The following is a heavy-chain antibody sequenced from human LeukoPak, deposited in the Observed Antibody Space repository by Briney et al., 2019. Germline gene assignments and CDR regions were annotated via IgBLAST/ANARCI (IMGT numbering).Heavy chain of an antibody. CDR3: ARDLNYDYVWGSHNWFDP. J-gene: IGHJ5*02. CDR1: GFTVTSYG. CDR2: IRHDGGNK. D-gene: IGHD3-16*01. V-gene: IGHV3-30*02. Sequence: PGGSLRLSCAASGFTVTSYGMHWVRQAPGKGLEWVAFIRHDGGNKYYTDSVKGRFTISRDNSKNTLYLQMNSLRAEDTAVYYCARDLNYDYVWGSHNWFDPWGQGTLVTVSS.